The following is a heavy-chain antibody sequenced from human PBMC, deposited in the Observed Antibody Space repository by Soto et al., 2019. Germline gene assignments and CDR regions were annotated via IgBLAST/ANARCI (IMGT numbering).Heavy chain of an antibody. CDR1: GGSISSGGYY. V-gene: IGHV4-31*03. J-gene: IGHJ6*02. CDR3: ARDDPHYGMXV. Sequence: SETLSLTCTVSGGSISSGGYYWSWIRQHPGKGLEWIGYIYYSGSTYYNPSLKSRVTISVDTSKNQFSLKLSSVTAADTAGYYCARDDPHYGMXVWSQGTTVTVSS. CDR2: IYYSGST.